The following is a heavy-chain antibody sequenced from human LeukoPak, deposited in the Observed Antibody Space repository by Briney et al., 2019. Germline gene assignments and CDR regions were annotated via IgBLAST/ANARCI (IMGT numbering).Heavy chain of an antibody. D-gene: IGHD3-9*01. CDR2: IYYSGST. J-gene: IGHJ4*02. Sequence: SETLSLTCTDSGGSISSYNWRWIRQPPGKGLERIGHIYYSGSTNYNPSLKSRVTISVDTSKNQFSLKLSSVTAADTTVYYCAGSKDILTGYCVDYWGQGTLVTVSS. CDR1: GGSISSYN. CDR3: AGSKDILTGYCVDY. V-gene: IGHV4-59*03.